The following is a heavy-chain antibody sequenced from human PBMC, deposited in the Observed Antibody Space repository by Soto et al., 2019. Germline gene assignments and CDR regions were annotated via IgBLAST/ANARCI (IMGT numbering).Heavy chain of an antibody. CDR2: IIPIFGTA. CDR1: GGTFSSYA. CDR3: AEIDSSGYSRFDP. J-gene: IGHJ5*02. V-gene: IGHV1-69*13. Sequence: RASVKVSCKASGGTFSSYAISWVRQAPGQGLEWMGGIIPIFGTANYAQKFQGRVTITADESTSTAYMELSSQRSEDTAVYYCAEIDSSGYSRFDPWGQGTLVTVSS. D-gene: IGHD3-22*01.